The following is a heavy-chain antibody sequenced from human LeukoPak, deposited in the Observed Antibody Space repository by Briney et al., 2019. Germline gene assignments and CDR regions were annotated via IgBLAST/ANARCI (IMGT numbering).Heavy chain of an antibody. D-gene: IGHD3-3*01. CDR2: ISGSGGST. J-gene: IGHJ4*02. CDR1: GFTFSSYG. Sequence: GRSLRLSCAASGFTFSSYGMHWVRQAPGKGLEWVSAISGSGGSTYYADSVKGRFTISRDNSKNTLYLQMNSLRAEDTAVYYCAKHVPTYYDFWSGYLDYWGQGTLVTVSS. CDR3: AKHVPTYYDFWSGYLDY. V-gene: IGHV3-23*01.